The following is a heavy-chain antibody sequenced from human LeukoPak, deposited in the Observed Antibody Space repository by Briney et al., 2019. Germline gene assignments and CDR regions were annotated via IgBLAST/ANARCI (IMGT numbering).Heavy chain of an antibody. CDR3: AKANPNYFDY. Sequence: SVKVSCKASGGTFSSYAISWVRQAPGQGLEWMGGIIPIFGTANYAQKFQCRVTNTAHESTSTAYMELSSLRSEYTAVYYCAKANPNYFDYWGQGTLVTVSS. CDR2: IIPIFGTA. V-gene: IGHV1-69*01. CDR1: GGTFSSYA. J-gene: IGHJ4*02.